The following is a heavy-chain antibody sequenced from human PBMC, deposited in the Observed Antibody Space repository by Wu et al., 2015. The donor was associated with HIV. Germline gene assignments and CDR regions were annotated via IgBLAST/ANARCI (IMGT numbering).Heavy chain of an antibody. J-gene: IGHJ4*02. CDR2: INPNSGGT. D-gene: IGHD3-22*01. CDR3: ARLPRHYYDSSGYSFFDY. CDR1: GYTFTYYY. V-gene: IGHV1-2*02. Sequence: QVQLVQSGAEVKKPGTSVKVSCKASGYTFTYYYIHWVRQAPGQGLEWMGWINPNSGGTNYAPRFQGRVTMTRDTSISTAYMDLSRLKSDDTAVYYCARLPRHYYDSSGYSFFDYWGQGTLVTVSS.